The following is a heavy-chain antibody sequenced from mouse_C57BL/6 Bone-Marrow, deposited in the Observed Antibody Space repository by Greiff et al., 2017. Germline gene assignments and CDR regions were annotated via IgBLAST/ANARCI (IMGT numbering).Heavy chain of an antibody. CDR3: AQYYYGTLYAMDY. J-gene: IGHJ4*01. Sequence: VQLQQPGAELVKPGASVKLSCKASGYTFTSYWMHWVKQRPGQGLEWIGMIHPNSGSTNYNEKCKSKATLTVDKSSSTAYMQLSSLTSEDSAVYYCAQYYYGTLYAMDYWGQGTSVTVSS. V-gene: IGHV1-64*01. CDR2: IHPNSGST. D-gene: IGHD1-1*01. CDR1: GYTFTSYW.